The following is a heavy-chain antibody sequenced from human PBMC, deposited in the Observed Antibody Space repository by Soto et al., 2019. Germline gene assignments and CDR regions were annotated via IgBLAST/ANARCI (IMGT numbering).Heavy chain of an antibody. D-gene: IGHD6-6*01. J-gene: IGHJ6*02. V-gene: IGHV4-4*02. Sequence: PSETLSLTCAVSGGSISSSNWWSWVRQPPGKGLEWIGEIYHSGSTNYNPSLKSRVTISVDKSKNQFSLKLSSVTAADTAVYYCARGERAYSSSSHYYYYGMDVWGQGTTVTVYS. CDR1: GGSISSSNW. CDR3: ARGERAYSSSSHYYYYGMDV. CDR2: IYHSGST.